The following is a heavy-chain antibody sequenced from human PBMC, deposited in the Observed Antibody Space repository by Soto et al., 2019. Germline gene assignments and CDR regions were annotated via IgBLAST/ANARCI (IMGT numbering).Heavy chain of an antibody. CDR2: IWYDGSNK. J-gene: IGHJ4*02. CDR3: ARDRSRGFAFDY. V-gene: IGHV3-33*01. D-gene: IGHD3-16*01. Sequence: TPGKGLEWVAVIWYDGSNKYYADSVKGRFTISRDNSKNTLYLQMNSLRAEDTAVYYCARDRSRGFAFDYWGQGTLVTVPS.